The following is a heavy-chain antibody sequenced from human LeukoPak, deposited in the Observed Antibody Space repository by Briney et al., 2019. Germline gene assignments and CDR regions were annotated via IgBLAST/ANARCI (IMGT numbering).Heavy chain of an antibody. J-gene: IGHJ4*02. CDR3: AVSYDCVWGSYRPGPFDY. CDR1: GDSVSSNSAA. V-gene: IGHV6-1*01. CDR2: TYYRSKWYN. D-gene: IGHD3-16*02. Sequence: SQTLSLTCAISGDSVSSNSAAWNWIRQSPSRGLEWLGRTYYRSKWYNDYAVSVKSRITINPDTSKNQFSLQLNSVTPEDTAVYYCAVSYDCVWGSYRPGPFDYWGQGTLVTVSS.